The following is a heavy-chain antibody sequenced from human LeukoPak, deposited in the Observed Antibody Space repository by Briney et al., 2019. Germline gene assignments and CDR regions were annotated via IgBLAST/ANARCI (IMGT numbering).Heavy chain of an antibody. V-gene: IGHV4-39*01. CDR2: IYYSGST. CDR3: ARHRLTIPNWFDP. J-gene: IGHJ5*02. D-gene: IGHD3-9*01. CDR1: GGSISSSSYY. Sequence: SETLSLTCTVSGGSISSSSYYWGWIRQPPGKGLEWIGSIYYSGSTYYNPSLKSRVTISVDTSKNQFSLKLSSVTAADTAVYYCARHRLTIPNWFDPWGQGTLVTVSS.